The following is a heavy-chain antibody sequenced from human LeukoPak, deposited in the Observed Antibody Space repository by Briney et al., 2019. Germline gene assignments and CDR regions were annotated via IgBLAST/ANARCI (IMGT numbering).Heavy chain of an antibody. CDR2: ISGDGSST. D-gene: IGHD6-19*01. CDR1: GFTFEDYA. V-gene: IGHV3-43*02. J-gene: IGHJ4*02. CDR3: AKDWSSGWTYLDY. Sequence: GESLRLSCAVSGFTFEDYAMHWVRQAPGKGLEWVSLISGDGSSTYYADSVKGRFTISRDNSENSLYLQMNSLRTGDTALYYCAKDWSSGWTYLDYWGQGTLVTVSS.